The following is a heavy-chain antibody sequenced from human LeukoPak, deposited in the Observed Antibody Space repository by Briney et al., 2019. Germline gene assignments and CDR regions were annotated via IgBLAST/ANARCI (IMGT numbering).Heavy chain of an antibody. V-gene: IGHV4-34*01. CDR3: ARVGPYYGSGSYWIDY. CDR2: INHSGST. Sequence: SETLSLTCAVYGGSFSGYYWSWIRQPPGNGLEWIGEINHSGSTNYNPSLKSRVTISVDTSKNQFSLKLSSVTAADTAVYYCARVGPYYGSGSYWIDYWGQGTLVTVSS. J-gene: IGHJ4*02. CDR1: GGSFSGYY. D-gene: IGHD3-10*01.